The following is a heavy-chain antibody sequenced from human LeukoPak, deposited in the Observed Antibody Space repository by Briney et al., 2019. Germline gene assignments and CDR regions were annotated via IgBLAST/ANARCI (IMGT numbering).Heavy chain of an antibody. CDR2: INHSGST. V-gene: IGHV4-34*01. CDR1: GGSFSGYY. J-gene: IGHJ3*02. D-gene: IGHD3-3*01. Sequence: SETLPLTCAVYGGSFSGYYWSWIRQPPGKGLEWIGEINHSGSTNYNPSLKSRVTISVDTSKNQFSLKLSSVTAADTAVYYCARGRITIFGVVRDDAFDIWGQGTMVTVSS. CDR3: ARGRITIFGVVRDDAFDI.